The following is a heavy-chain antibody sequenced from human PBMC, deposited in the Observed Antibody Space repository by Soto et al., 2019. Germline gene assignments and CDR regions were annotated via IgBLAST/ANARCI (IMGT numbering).Heavy chain of an antibody. CDR2: IYYSGST. D-gene: IGHD3-10*01. V-gene: IGHV4-39*01. CDR3: VIVGGFGATTIVD. Sequence: PSETLSLTCTVSGGSISSSSYYWGWIRQPPGKGLEWIGSIYYSGSTYYNLSLKSRVTISVDTSKNQFSLKLSSVTAADTAVYYCVIVGGFGATTIVDWGQGTRVTVSS. CDR1: GGSISSSSYY. J-gene: IGHJ4*02.